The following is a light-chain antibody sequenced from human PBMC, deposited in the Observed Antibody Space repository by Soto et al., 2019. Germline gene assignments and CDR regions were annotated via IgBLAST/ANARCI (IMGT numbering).Light chain of an antibody. CDR2: GAS. V-gene: IGKV3-20*01. Sequence: EIVLTQSPGTLSLSPGERATLSCRASQSVGPRTLAWYQQKPGQAPRLLISGASSRAADIPDRFSGSESGTDFTLTIDRLEPEDFAVYYCRQDDSSPRTFGQGTKVDIK. CDR1: QSVGPRT. J-gene: IGKJ1*01. CDR3: RQDDSSPRT.